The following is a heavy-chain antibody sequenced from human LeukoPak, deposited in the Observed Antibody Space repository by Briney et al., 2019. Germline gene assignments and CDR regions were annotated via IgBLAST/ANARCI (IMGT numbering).Heavy chain of an antibody. CDR3: ARGTARSDY. CDR1: GFPFSSYE. V-gene: IGHV3-48*03. D-gene: IGHD4-17*01. CDR2: ISSSGSTI. Sequence: GGSLRLSCAASGFPFSSYEMNWVRQAPGKGLEWVSYISSSGSTIYYADSVKGRFTISRDNAKNSLYLQMNSLRAEDTAVYYCARGTARSDYWGQGTLVTVSS. J-gene: IGHJ4*02.